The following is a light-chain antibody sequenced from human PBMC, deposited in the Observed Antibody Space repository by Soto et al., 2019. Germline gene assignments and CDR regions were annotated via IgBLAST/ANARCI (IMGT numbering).Light chain of an antibody. CDR2: WGS. Sequence: EIVMTQSPLSLPVTPGEPASISCRSSQSLLHSNGYTYLDWYQQKPGQSPKLLIYWGSNRASGVPDRFSGRGSGTDFTLKISRVEAEDVGLYYCMQALQTPLTFGPGTKVDMK. CDR1: QSLLHSNGYTY. V-gene: IGKV2-28*01. CDR3: MQALQTPLT. J-gene: IGKJ3*01.